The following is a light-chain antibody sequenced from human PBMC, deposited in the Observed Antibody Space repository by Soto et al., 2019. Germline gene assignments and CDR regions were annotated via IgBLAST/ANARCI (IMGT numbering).Light chain of an antibody. V-gene: IGKV3-15*01. CDR2: DAS. Sequence: EIVMTQAPATLSVSPGERATLSCGASQTVGRNLAWYQQKAGQAPRLLIYDASTRATGVPARFSGSGSGTDFTLTISSLQSEDFAVYYCQQSNNSPFLTFGGGTKV. J-gene: IGKJ4*01. CDR1: QTVGRN. CDR3: QQSNNSPFLT.